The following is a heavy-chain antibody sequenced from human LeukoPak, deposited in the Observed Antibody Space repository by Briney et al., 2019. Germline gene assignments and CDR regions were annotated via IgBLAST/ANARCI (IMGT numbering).Heavy chain of an antibody. Sequence: GRSLRLSCAASGFTFSSYAMHWVRQAPGKWLEWVAVISYDGSNKYYADSVKGRFTISRDNSKNTLYLQMNSLRAEDTAVYYCARVWEYSGSYSYYFDYWGQGTLVTVSS. J-gene: IGHJ4*02. D-gene: IGHD1-26*01. CDR2: ISYDGSNK. V-gene: IGHV3-30*04. CDR3: ARVWEYSGSYSYYFDY. CDR1: GFTFSSYA.